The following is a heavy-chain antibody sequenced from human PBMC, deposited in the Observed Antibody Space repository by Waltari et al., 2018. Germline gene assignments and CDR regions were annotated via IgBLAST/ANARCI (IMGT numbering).Heavy chain of an antibody. D-gene: IGHD3-22*01. J-gene: IGHJ3*02. V-gene: IGHV3-53*01. Sequence: EVQLVESGGGLIQPGGSLRLSCAASGFTVSSKHMTWARQAPGKGLEWVSFIYSGGSTDYADSVKGRFTISRDNSKNTLYLQMDSLRAEDTAVYYCARAYDSSGYYDAFDIWGQGTMVTVSS. CDR3: ARAYDSSGYYDAFDI. CDR1: GFTVSSKH. CDR2: IYSGGST.